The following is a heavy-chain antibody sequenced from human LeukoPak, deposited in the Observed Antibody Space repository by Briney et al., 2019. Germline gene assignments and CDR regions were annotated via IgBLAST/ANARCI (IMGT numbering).Heavy chain of an antibody. J-gene: IGHJ4*02. V-gene: IGHV3-7*01. CDR3: ARDRSSGNY. CDR1: GFTFSSYL. Sequence: TGGSLRLSGAASGFTFSSYLMSWVRQAPGKGLEWVANIKQDGSEKYYVDSVKGRFTISRDNAKNSLYLQMNSLGAEDTAVYYCARDRSSGNYWGQGTLVTVSS. D-gene: IGHD1-14*01. CDR2: IKQDGSEK.